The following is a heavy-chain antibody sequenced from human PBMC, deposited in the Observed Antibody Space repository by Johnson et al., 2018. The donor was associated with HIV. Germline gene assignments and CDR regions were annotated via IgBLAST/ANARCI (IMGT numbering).Heavy chain of an antibody. CDR3: KRRAYYDDGRGYYAHAIDM. CDR1: GFTFSSYA. V-gene: IGHV3-30-3*01. D-gene: IGHD3-22*01. CDR2: ISYDGSNK. J-gene: IGHJ3*02. Sequence: QMLLVESGGGVVQPGRSLRLSCAASGFTFSSYAMHWVRQAPGKGLEWVAVISYDGSNKYYADSVKGRFTISRDKSKNKRYLQMNSLRAEDTAVYYCKRRAYYDDGRGYYAHAIDMWSQGTMVTVSS.